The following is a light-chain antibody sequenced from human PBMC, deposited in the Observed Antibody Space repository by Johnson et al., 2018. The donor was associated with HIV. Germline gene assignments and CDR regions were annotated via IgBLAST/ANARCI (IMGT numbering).Light chain of an antibody. CDR3: GTWDSSLSAGRYV. V-gene: IGLV1-51*02. CDR1: SSNIGNYF. Sequence: QSVLTQPPSVSAAPGQKVTISCSGSSSNIGNYFVSWYQQLPGAAPKLLIYENNNRPSGIPYRFSGSKSGTSATLGITGLQTVDEADYYCGTWDSSLSAGRYVFGTGTKVTGL. J-gene: IGLJ1*01. CDR2: ENN.